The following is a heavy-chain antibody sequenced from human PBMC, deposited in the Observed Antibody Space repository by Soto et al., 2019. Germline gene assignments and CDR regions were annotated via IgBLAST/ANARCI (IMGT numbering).Heavy chain of an antibody. CDR2: ISGSGGST. J-gene: IGHJ5*02. V-gene: IGHV3-23*01. CDR3: AKVPHSSAPYNWFDP. Sequence: PGGSLRLSCAASGFTFSSNAMSWVRQAPGKGLEWVSAISGSGGSTYYADSVEGRFTISRDNSKNTLYLQMNSLRAEDTAVYYCAKVPHSSAPYNWFDPWGQGTLVTVSS. CDR1: GFTFSSNA. D-gene: IGHD6-6*01.